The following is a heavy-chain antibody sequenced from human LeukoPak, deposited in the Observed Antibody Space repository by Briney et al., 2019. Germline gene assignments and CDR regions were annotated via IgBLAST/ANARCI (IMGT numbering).Heavy chain of an antibody. CDR3: ARETLEWLLLYYFDY. CDR1: GFTFSSYG. CDR2: IWYDGSNK. D-gene: IGHD3-3*01. V-gene: IGHV3-33*01. J-gene: IGHJ4*02. Sequence: PGGSLRLSCAASGFTFSSYGMRWVRQAPGKGLEWVAVIWYDGSNKYYADSVKGRFTISRDNSKNTLYLQMNSLRAEDTAVYYCARETLEWLLLYYFDYWGQGTLVTVSS.